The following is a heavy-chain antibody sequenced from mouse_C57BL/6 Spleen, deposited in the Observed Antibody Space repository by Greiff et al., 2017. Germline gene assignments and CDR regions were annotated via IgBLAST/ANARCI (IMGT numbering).Heavy chain of an antibody. Sequence: QVQLQQPGAELVKPGASVKMSCKASGYTFTSYWITWVKQRPGQGLEWIGDIYPGSGSTNYNEKFKSKATLTVDTSSSTAYMQLSSLTSEDSAVYYCAGGGVSTVVAEDDWGQGTTLTVSS. CDR2: IYPGSGST. D-gene: IGHD1-1*01. V-gene: IGHV1-55*01. CDR3: AGGGVSTVVAEDD. J-gene: IGHJ2*01. CDR1: GYTFTSYW.